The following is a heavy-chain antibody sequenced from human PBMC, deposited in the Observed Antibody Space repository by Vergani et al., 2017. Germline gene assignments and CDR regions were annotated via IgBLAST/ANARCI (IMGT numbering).Heavy chain of an antibody. Sequence: QVQLQQWGAGLLKPSETLSLTCAVYGGSFSAYYWSWIRQPPGKGLEWIGEINHSGSTNYKPSLKSRVTISVDTSKNQFSLKLSSVTAADTAVYYCARELYSSSSGWVDYWGQGTLVTVSS. CDR1: GGSFSAYY. D-gene: IGHD6-6*01. CDR3: ARELYSSSSGWVDY. J-gene: IGHJ4*02. CDR2: INHSGST. V-gene: IGHV4-34*01.